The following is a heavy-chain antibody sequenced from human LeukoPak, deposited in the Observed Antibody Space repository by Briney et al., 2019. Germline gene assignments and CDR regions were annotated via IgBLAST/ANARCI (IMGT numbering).Heavy chain of an antibody. V-gene: IGHV3-48*04. CDR3: APDYDFWSGSSGGY. CDR2: ISSSSSTI. J-gene: IGHJ4*02. D-gene: IGHD3-3*01. Sequence: SGGSLRLSCAASGFTFSSYSMNWVRQAPGKGLEWVSYISSSSSTIYYADSVKGRFTISRDNAKNSLYLQMNSLRAEDTAVYYCAPDYDFWSGSSGGYWGQGTLVTVSS. CDR1: GFTFSSYS.